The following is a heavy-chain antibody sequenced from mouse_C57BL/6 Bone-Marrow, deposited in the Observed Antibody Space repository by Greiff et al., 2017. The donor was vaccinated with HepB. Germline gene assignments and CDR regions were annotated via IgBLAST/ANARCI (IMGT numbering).Heavy chain of an antibody. J-gene: IGHJ4*01. D-gene: IGHD1-1*01. CDR1: GFTFSDYG. Sequence: EVKLMESGGGLVQPGGSLKLSCAASGFTFSDYGMAWVRQAPRKGPEWVAFISNLAYSIYYADTVTGRFTISRENAKNTLYLEMSSLRSEDMGMYDCVWAYYYGSSYAMDYGDQGTSVTVSS. V-gene: IGHV5-15*01. CDR3: VWAYYYGSSYAMDY. CDR2: ISNLAYSI.